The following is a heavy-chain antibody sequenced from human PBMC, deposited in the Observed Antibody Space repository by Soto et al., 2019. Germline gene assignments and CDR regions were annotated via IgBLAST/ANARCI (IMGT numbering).Heavy chain of an antibody. J-gene: IGHJ6*02. CDR1: GFTFSSYS. D-gene: IGHD2-2*01. CDR2: ISGSGGST. CDR3: AKDLQDIVLVPAGHSGLEPYYGMDV. V-gene: IGHV3-23*01. Sequence: PGGSLRLSCAASGFTFSSYSMNWVRQAPGKGLEWVSAISGSGGSTYYADSVKGRFTISRDNSKNTLYLQMNSLRAEDTAVYYCAKDLQDIVLVPAGHSGLEPYYGMDVWGQGATVTVSS.